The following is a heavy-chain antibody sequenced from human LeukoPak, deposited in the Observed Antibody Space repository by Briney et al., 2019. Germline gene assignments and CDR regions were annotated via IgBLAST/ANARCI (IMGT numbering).Heavy chain of an antibody. CDR3: AKAPLPYYYGSGSYYPNYFDY. D-gene: IGHD3-10*01. J-gene: IGHJ4*02. Sequence: SIGYADSVNGRFTISRDNAKNSLYLQMNSLRAEDTALYYCAKAPLPYYYGSGSYYPNYFDYWGQGTLVTVSS. V-gene: IGHV3-9*01. CDR2: SI.